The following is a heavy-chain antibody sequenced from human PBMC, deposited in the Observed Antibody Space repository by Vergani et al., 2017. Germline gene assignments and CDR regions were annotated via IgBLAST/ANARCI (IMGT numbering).Heavy chain of an antibody. CDR1: GGSITSCSYY. CDR3: AGXESYILRDFHWAL. V-gene: IGHV4-39*01. J-gene: IGHJ4*02. Sequence: QLHLQESGPGLVKPSETLALTCTVSGGSITSCSYYWGWIRQPPGKGLEWIGYIYHSGGAYYNPSLKGRVTISVDTSKNQFSLEVNSVTAADTAIYFCAGXESYILRDFHWALWGQGTLVTVSS. CDR2: IYHSGGA. D-gene: IGHD3-9*01.